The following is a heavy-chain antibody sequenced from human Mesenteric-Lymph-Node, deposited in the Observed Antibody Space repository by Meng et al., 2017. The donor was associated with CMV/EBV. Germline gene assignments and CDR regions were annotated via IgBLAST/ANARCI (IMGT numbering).Heavy chain of an antibody. J-gene: IGHJ4*02. CDR2: ISSSSSYI. CDR3: ARDGGSYGQSNFDY. D-gene: IGHD5-18*01. Sequence: GESLKISCAASEFTFSSYSMNWVRQAPGKGLEWVSSISSSSSYIYYADSVKGRFTISRDNSKNTLYLQMNSLRPEDTAVYYCARDGGSYGQSNFDYWGQGTLVTVSS. V-gene: IGHV3-21*01. CDR1: EFTFSSYS.